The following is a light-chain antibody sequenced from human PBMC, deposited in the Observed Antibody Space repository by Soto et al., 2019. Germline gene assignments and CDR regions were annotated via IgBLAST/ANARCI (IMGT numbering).Light chain of an antibody. V-gene: IGKV3-20*01. J-gene: IGKJ1*01. CDR2: GAS. Sequence: VLTQSPGTLSLSPGEGATLSCRASLSVNSSLLAWYQQKPGQAPRLLIYGASSRATGIPDRFSGSGSGTDFTLTISRLEPEDFAVYYCQQYGTSPETFGQGTKVDIK. CDR3: QQYGTSPET. CDR1: LSVNSSL.